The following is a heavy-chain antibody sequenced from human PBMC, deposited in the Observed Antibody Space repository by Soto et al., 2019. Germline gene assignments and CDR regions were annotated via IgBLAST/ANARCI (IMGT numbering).Heavy chain of an antibody. V-gene: IGHV4-4*02. Sequence: TSETLSLTCAVSGASIISSDCWNWVRQPPGKVLEWIGEMSHRGATIYNPSLKGRVTISVDVSKNHFSLNLTSVTAADTAVYYCARDFKAPKDAWTFDYWGRGTLVTVSS. J-gene: IGHJ4*02. CDR3: ARDFKAPKDAWTFDY. CDR1: GASIISSDC. D-gene: IGHD3-3*01. CDR2: MSHRGAT.